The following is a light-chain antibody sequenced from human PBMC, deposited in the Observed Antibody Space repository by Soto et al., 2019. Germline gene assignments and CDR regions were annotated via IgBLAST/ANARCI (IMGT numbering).Light chain of an antibody. CDR3: QQYGSSPLYT. CDR1: QSVNSSY. CDR2: GAS. J-gene: IGKJ2*01. V-gene: IGKV3-20*01. Sequence: EIVLTQSPGTLSLSPGERVTLSCRASQSVNSSYLAWYQHKPGQAPRLLIYGASSRATGIPDRFSGSGSGTDFTLTISRLEPEDFAVYYCQQYGSSPLYTFGQGTKLEIK.